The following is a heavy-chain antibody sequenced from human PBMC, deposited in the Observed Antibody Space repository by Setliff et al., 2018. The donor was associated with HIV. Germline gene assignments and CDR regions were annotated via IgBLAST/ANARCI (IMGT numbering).Heavy chain of an antibody. J-gene: IGHJ3*02. CDR3: ARGLIVVVRAFDI. V-gene: IGHV4-61*09. D-gene: IGHD3-22*01. CDR1: GGSISSGSYY. CDR2: MYTSGST. Sequence: SETLSLTCTVSGGSISSGSYYWSWIRQPAGKGLEWIGHMYTSGSTNYNPSLKSRVTISVDTSENQFSLKLSSVTAADTAVYYCARGLIVVVRAFDIWGQGTMVT.